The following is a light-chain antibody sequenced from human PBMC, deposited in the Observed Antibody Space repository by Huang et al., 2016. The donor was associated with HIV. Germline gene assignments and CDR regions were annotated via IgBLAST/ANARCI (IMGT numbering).Light chain of an antibody. CDR1: HSLGGN. CDR3: QQRSDWPLT. V-gene: IGKV3-11*01. Sequence: EIVLTQSPATLSLSPGESAALFCRVSHSLGGNLAWYQQRPGQAPRLLIYDTSNRATGIPASFTGSGSGTDYTLTISGLEPEDFAVYYCQQRSDWPLTFGGGTKVDIK. CDR2: DTS. J-gene: IGKJ4*01.